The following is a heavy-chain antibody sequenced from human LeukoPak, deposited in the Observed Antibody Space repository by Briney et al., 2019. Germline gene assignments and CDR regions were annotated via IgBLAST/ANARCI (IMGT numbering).Heavy chain of an antibody. D-gene: IGHD3-22*01. CDR3: ARGGKYYYDSSGSFYYYYMDV. CDR2: INPSGGST. V-gene: IGHV1-46*01. Sequence: ASVKVSCKASGYTFTSYYMHWVRQAPGQGLEWMGIINPSGGSTSYAQKFQGRVTMTRDMSTSTVYMELNSLRSEDTAVYYCARGGKYYYDSSGSFYYYYMDVWGKGTTVTISS. CDR1: GYTFTSYY. J-gene: IGHJ6*03.